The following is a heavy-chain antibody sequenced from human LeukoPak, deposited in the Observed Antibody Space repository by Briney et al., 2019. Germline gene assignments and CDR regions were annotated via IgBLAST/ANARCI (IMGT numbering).Heavy chain of an antibody. Sequence: GGSLRLSCAVSGLTFSSSWMDWVRQAPGKGLEWVSSISGGGGSTYYTDSVKGRFTISRDNSKNTLYMQMNSLRTEDTAVYYCAKSRSGSYTGWFDPWGQGTLVTVSS. CDR2: ISGGGGST. J-gene: IGHJ5*02. V-gene: IGHV3-23*01. CDR3: AKSRSGSYTGWFDP. D-gene: IGHD3-3*01. CDR1: GLTFSSSW.